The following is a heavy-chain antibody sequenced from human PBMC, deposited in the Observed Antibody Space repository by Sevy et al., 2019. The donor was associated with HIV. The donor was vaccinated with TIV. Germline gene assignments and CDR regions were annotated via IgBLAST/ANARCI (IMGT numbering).Heavy chain of an antibody. Sequence: GGSLRLSCAASGFTFSSYWMHWVRQAPGKGLVSVSRIGRDESSTRYADSVKGRFTISRDNAENTVYLQLNSLRAEDTAVYYCGRGATLVWEQHTFDYWGQGTLVTVSS. D-gene: IGHD1-26*01. V-gene: IGHV3-74*01. CDR1: GFTFSSYW. J-gene: IGHJ4*02. CDR3: GRGATLVWEQHTFDY. CDR2: IGRDESST.